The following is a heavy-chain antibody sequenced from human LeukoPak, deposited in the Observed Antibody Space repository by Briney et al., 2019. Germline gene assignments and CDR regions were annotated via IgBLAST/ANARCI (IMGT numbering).Heavy chain of an antibody. Sequence: PSETLSLTCTVSGYSISSGYYWGWIRQPPGKGLEWIGSIYHSGSTYYNPSLKSRVTISVDTSKNQFSLKLSSVTAADTAVYYCARRRVRWRLISPPDRGSQFDPWGQGTLVTVSS. V-gene: IGHV4-38-2*02. D-gene: IGHD3-10*01. J-gene: IGHJ5*02. CDR2: IYHSGST. CDR3: ARRRVRWRLISPPDRGSQFDP. CDR1: GYSISSGYY.